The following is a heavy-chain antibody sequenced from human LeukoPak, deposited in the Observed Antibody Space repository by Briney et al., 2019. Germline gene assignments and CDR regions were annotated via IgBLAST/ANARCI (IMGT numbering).Heavy chain of an antibody. CDR1: GFSLSTTGVG. CDR2: IYWDDAK. Sequence: ESGPTLVNPTQTLTLTCTFSGFSLSTTGVGVGWIRRPPGYTLEWPAPIYWDDAKRYRPSLKSRLTITKDTSKNQVVLTMTNMDPVDTATYYCANRLGGSGWNGGYFLHWGQGTLVTVSS. CDR3: ANRLGGSGWNGGYFLH. V-gene: IGHV2-5*02. D-gene: IGHD6-19*01. J-gene: IGHJ1*01.